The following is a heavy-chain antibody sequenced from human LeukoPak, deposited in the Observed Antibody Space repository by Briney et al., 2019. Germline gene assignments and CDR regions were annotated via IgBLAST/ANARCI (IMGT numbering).Heavy chain of an antibody. V-gene: IGHV3-48*01. D-gene: IGHD6-19*01. J-gene: IGHJ4*02. Sequence: GGSLRLSCAASGFTFSTYSMTWVRQAPGKGLEWVSYISSRSTTIYYADSTRGRFTISRDNAKNSLYLQVNNLRVEDTALYYCAREAVAGRGFDYWGQGALVTVSS. CDR1: GFTFSTYS. CDR2: ISSRSTTI. CDR3: AREAVAGRGFDY.